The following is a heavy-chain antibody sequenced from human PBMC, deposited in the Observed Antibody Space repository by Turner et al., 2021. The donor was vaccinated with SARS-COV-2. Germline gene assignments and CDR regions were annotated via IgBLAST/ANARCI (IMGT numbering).Heavy chain of an antibody. J-gene: IGHJ4*02. V-gene: IGHV3-9*01. Sequence: EVQLVESGGGLVQHCRSLRLYCAASVFTFDDYAMHWVRQDPVKGLEWVSCISWNSGSICYADSVKGRFTISRENSKNTLYLQMNSLRAEYTALYYYAKVRGGDYTGTLGYWGQGTLVTVSS. CDR3: AKVRGGDYTGTLGY. D-gene: IGHD2-21*02. CDR2: ISWNSGSI. CDR1: VFTFDDYA.